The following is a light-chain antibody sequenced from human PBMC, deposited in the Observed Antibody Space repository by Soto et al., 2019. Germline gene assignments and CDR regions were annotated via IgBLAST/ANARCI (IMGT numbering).Light chain of an antibody. CDR2: DVS. J-gene: IGLJ2*01. CDR1: NSDVGGYNY. CDR3: SSYSNSSTDVV. Sequence: QSALTQPASVSGSPGQSITISCTGTNSDVGGYNYVSWYQQNPGKAPKVMIYDVSNRPSGVSNRFSGSKSGNTASLTISGLQADDEADYYCSSYSNSSTDVVFGGGTKLTVL. V-gene: IGLV2-14*01.